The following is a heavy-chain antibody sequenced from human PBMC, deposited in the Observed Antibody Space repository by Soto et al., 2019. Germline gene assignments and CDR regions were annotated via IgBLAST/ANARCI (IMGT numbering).Heavy chain of an antibody. CDR1: GGSISSYY. CDR3: ARSLYCSSTSCYFDY. Sequence: QVQLQESGPGLVKPSETLSLTCTVSGGSISSYYWSWIRQPPGKGLEWIGYIYYSGSTNYNPSLKSRVTISVDTSKNQFSLKLSSVTAADTAVYYCARSLYCSSTSCYFDYWGQGTLVTVSS. D-gene: IGHD2-2*01. CDR2: IYYSGST. V-gene: IGHV4-59*08. J-gene: IGHJ4*02.